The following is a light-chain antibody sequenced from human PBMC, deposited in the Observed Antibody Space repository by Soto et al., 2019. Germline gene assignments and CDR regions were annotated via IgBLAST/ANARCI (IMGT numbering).Light chain of an antibody. J-gene: IGLJ1*01. V-gene: IGLV2-14*01. CDR3: SSFRTSTTPNYV. Sequence: SVLTQPASVSGSPGQSITISCTGTSSDVGGYNYVSWYQQHPGKAPKLMIYDVSNRPSGVSYRFSGSKSGNTASLTISGLQAEDEADYYCSSFRTSTTPNYVFGSGTKVTVL. CDR2: DVS. CDR1: SSDVGGYNY.